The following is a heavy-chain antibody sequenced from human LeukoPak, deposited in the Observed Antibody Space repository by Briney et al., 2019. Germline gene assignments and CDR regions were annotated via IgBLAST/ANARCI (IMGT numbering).Heavy chain of an antibody. Sequence: GESLKISCKGSGYSFTNYWIAWVRQMPGKGLEWMGIVYPADSDIRYSPSFQGQVTISADKSISTAYLQWNSLKASDTAMYYCARQEYCSGASCYTWFDPWGQGTLVTVSS. CDR1: GYSFTNYW. CDR3: ARQEYCSGASCYTWFDP. CDR2: VYPADSDI. V-gene: IGHV5-51*01. D-gene: IGHD2-15*01. J-gene: IGHJ5*02.